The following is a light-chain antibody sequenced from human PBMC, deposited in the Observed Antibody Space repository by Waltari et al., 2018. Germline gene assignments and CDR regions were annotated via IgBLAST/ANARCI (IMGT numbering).Light chain of an antibody. CDR2: GAS. CDR1: QSVSSSY. V-gene: IGKV3-20*01. CDR3: QQYGSSPLT. Sequence: EIVLTQSPATLSLSPRARATPSCRASQSVSSSYLAWYQQEPGQAPRLLIYGASSRATGIPDRFSGSGSGTDFTLTISRLEPEDFAVYYCQQYGSSPLTFGGGTKVEIK. J-gene: IGKJ4*01.